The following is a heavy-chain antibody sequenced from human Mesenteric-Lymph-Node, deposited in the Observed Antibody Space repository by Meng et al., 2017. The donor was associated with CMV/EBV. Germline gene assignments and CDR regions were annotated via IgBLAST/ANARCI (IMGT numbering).Heavy chain of an antibody. J-gene: IGHJ4*02. CDR2: IIPSGGTT. CDR3: ARQFDSGTYPFDY. CDR1: GYTFTNSY. Sequence: CKASGYTFTNSYVPWVRQAPGQGLEWMGVIIPSGGTTNYAPNFQGRVTMTRDTSTTTVYMDLSSLRSEDTAVYYCARQFDSGTYPFDYWGRGTLVTVSS. V-gene: IGHV1-46*01. D-gene: IGHD3-10*01.